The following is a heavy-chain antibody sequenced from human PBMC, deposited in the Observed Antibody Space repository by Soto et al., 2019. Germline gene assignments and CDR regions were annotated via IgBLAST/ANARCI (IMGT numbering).Heavy chain of an antibody. V-gene: IGHV3-7*01. J-gene: IGHJ3*02. CDR2: IKQDGSEK. CDR1: GFSFSSYW. Sequence: EVQLVESGGGLVQPGGSLRLSCVAFGFSFSSYWTTWVRQAPGKGLEWVANIKQDGSEKYYVDSVKGRFTVSRDNAKNSLSLQMNSLRAEDTAMYYCVSGSRYSGSGAFDIWGLGTTVTVSS. CDR3: VSGSRYSGSGAFDI. D-gene: IGHD2-15*01.